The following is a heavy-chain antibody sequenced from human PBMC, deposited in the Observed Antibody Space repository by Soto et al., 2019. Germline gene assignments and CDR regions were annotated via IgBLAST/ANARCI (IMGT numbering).Heavy chain of an antibody. V-gene: IGHV4-39*01. CDR1: GASFTSSNYY. CDR2: IYYNGGT. Sequence: QVQLQESGPGLVKPSETLSLTCTVSGASFTSSNYYWGWIRQPPGKGLEWIGSIYYNGGTYDNPSLKSRVTISVDTSKNQFSLNLISVTAADTAVYYCASGAYGKFDYWGRGTLVTVSS. CDR3: ASGAYGKFDY. D-gene: IGHD4-17*01. J-gene: IGHJ4*02.